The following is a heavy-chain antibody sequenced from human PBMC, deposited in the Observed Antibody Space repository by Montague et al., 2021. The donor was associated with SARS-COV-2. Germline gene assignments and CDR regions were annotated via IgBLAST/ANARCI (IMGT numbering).Heavy chain of an antibody. J-gene: IGHJ4*02. D-gene: IGHD2-8*01. CDR1: GFTFSSYT. CDR3: ATSGAPNLGDS. CDR2: ISSNGYYI. Sequence: SLRLSCAASGFTFSSYTMIWVRQAPGKGLEYVSSISSNGYYIYYADSLKGRFTISRDNSKNTLYLQMNDLEPEDTAVYYCATSGAPNLGDSWGQGTLVTVSS. V-gene: IGHV3-21*04.